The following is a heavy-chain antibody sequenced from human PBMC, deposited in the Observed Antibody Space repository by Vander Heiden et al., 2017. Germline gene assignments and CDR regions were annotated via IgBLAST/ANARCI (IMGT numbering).Heavy chain of an antibody. CDR2: IYYSGST. J-gene: IGHJ4*02. CDR3: ARDANPTGYYYGSWSYRYFDY. D-gene: IGHD3-10*01. V-gene: IGHV4-31*03. CDR1: GGSISSGGYY. Sequence: QVQLQESGPGLVKPSQTLSLTCTVSGGSISSGGYYWSWIRQHPGKGLEWIGYIYYSGSTYYNPSLKSRVTISVDTSKNQFSLKLSSVTAADTAVYYCARDANPTGYYYGSWSYRYFDYWGQGTLVTVSS.